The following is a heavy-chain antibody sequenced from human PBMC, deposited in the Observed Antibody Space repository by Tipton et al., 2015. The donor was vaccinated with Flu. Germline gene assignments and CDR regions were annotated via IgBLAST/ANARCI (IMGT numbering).Heavy chain of an antibody. D-gene: IGHD4-11*01. CDR1: GYPVGDDYF. CDR2: AHHTGST. Sequence: LRLSCSVSGYPVGDDYFWGWIRQPPGKGLEWIGNAHHTGSTYYNPSLKSRLTILVDRSKNQFSLKLTSVTAADTAVYFCARRDFSNYVSEPKNWFDFWGQGTLVTVSS. V-gene: IGHV4-38-2*01. J-gene: IGHJ5*01. CDR3: ARRDFSNYVSEPKNWFDF.